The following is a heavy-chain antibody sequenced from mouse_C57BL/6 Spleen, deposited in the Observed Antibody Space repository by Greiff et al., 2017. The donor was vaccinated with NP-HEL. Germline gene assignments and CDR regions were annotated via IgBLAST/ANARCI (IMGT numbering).Heavy chain of an antibody. CDR3: ARLGGNYYGSGVYYFDY. V-gene: IGHV1-52*01. D-gene: IGHD1-1*01. Sequence: QVQLQQPGAELVRPGSSVKLSCKASGYTFTSYWMHWVKQRPIQGLEWIGNIDPSDSETHYNQKFKDKATLTVDKSSSTAYMQLSSLTSEDSAVYYCARLGGNYYGSGVYYFDYWGQGTTLTVSS. CDR1: GYTFTSYW. J-gene: IGHJ2*01. CDR2: IDPSDSET.